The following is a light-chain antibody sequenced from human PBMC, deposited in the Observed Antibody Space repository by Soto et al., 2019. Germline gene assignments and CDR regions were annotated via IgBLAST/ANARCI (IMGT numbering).Light chain of an antibody. Sequence: DIQLTQSPSFLSASVGDRVTITCRASRAISSYLAWYQQRPGEAPKPLIFAASTLQSGVPSRFSVSGSGTEVTLTISSLQPEDFATYYCQQFNDYPLTFSGGTKVDIK. CDR1: RAISSY. CDR2: AAS. V-gene: IGKV1-9*01. J-gene: IGKJ4*01. CDR3: QQFNDYPLT.